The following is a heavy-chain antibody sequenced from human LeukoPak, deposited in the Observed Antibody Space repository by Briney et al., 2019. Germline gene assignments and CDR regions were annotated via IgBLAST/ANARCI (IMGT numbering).Heavy chain of an antibody. CDR3: AKSPRIAALYYYMDV. J-gene: IGHJ6*03. V-gene: IGHV3-30*18. D-gene: IGHD6-13*01. CDR1: GFTFSSYG. Sequence: GRSLRLSCAASGFTFSSYGMHWVRQAPGKGLEWVAVISYDGSNKYYADSVKGRFTISRDNSKNTLYLQMNSLRAEDTAVYYCAKSPRIAALYYYMDVWGKGTTVTVSS. CDR2: ISYDGSNK.